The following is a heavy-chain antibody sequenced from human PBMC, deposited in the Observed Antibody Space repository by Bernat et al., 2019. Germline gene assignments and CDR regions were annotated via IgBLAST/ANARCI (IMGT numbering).Heavy chain of an antibody. CDR1: GGSISSSSYY. CDR3: AGHTITMVRGVITPNWFDP. CDR2: IYYSGST. J-gene: IGHJ5*02. Sequence: QLQLQESGPGLVKPSETLSLTCTVSGGSISSSSYYWGWIRQPPGKGLEWFGSIYYSGSTYYNPSLKSRVTISVDTSKNQFSLKLISVTAADTAVYYCAGHTITMVRGVITPNWFDPWGLGTLVTVSS. V-gene: IGHV4-39*01. D-gene: IGHD3-10*01.